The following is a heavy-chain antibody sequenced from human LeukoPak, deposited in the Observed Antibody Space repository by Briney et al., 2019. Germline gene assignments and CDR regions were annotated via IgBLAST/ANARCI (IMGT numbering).Heavy chain of an antibody. CDR1: GYTFTVYF. CDR2: INPNSGGT. Sequence: AAVKVSCKASGYTFTVYFMHWVRQAPGQGLEWMGWINPNSGGTNYAQKFQGRVTMTRDTSISTAYMELSRLRSDDTAVYYCARELNYDSSGYYFDYWGQGTPVTASS. J-gene: IGHJ4*02. CDR3: ARELNYDSSGYYFDY. D-gene: IGHD3-22*01. V-gene: IGHV1-2*02.